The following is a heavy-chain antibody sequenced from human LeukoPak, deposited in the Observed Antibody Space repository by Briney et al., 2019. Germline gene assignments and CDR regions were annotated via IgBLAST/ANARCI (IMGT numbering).Heavy chain of an antibody. J-gene: IGHJ4*02. CDR3: ARGDIVVVPAAHSRDF. Sequence: ASVKVSCKASGYTFTGYYMHWVRQAPGQGLEWRGWINPNSGGTNYAQKFQGRVTMTRDTSISTAYMELSRLRSDDTAVYYCARGDIVVVPAAHSRDFWGQGTLVTVSS. V-gene: IGHV1-2*02. D-gene: IGHD2-2*01. CDR1: GYTFTGYY. CDR2: INPNSGGT.